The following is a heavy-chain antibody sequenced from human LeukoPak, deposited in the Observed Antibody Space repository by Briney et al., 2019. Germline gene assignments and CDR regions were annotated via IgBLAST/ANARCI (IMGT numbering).Heavy chain of an antibody. Sequence: PSQTLSLTCTVSGGSISSGGYYWSWIRQHPGKGLEWIGYIYYSGSTYCNPSLKSRVTISVDTSKNQFSLKLSSVTAADTAVYYCARLRACSGGSCYSVEDYYYYYGMDVWGQGTTVTVSS. J-gene: IGHJ6*02. CDR1: GGSISSGGYY. CDR3: ARLRACSGGSCYSVEDYYYYYGMDV. D-gene: IGHD2-15*01. CDR2: IYYSGST. V-gene: IGHV4-31*03.